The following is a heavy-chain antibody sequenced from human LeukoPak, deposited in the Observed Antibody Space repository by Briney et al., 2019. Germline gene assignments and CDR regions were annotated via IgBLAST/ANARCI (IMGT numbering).Heavy chain of an antibody. CDR3: AKDQNDYGDYGPLDY. V-gene: IGHV3-30*18. D-gene: IGHD4-17*01. CDR1: GFTFSSYG. J-gene: IGHJ4*02. Sequence: GGSLRLSCAASGFTFSSYGMHWVRQAPGKGLEWVAVISYDGSNKYYADSVKGRFTISRDNSKNTLYLQMNSLRAEDTAVYYCAKDQNDYGDYGPLDYWGQGTLVTVSS. CDR2: ISYDGSNK.